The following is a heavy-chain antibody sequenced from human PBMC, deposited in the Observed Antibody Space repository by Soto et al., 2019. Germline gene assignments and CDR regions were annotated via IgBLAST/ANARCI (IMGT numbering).Heavy chain of an antibody. CDR2: IHYSGST. V-gene: IGHV4-59*01. J-gene: IGHJ6*02. CDR3: ARARYQLLHPYYYGMDV. Sequence: PSETLSLTCTVSGGSISIYYVSWIRQSPGKGLEWIGYIHYSGSTKSNPSLKSRVTISVDTSRNQVSLKLSSVTAADSAVYFCARARYQLLHPYYYGMDVWGQGTTVTVSS. D-gene: IGHD2-2*01. CDR1: GGSISIYY.